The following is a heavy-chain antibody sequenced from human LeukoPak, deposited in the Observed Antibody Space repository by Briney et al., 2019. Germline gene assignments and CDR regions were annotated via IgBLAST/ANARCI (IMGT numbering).Heavy chain of an antibody. V-gene: IGHV1-69*13. CDR3: ARHYSSSTAPFDY. J-gene: IGHJ4*02. D-gene: IGHD6-6*01. CDR1: GGTFSSYA. Sequence: SVKVSCKASGGTFSSYAISWVRQAPGQGLEWMGGIIPIFGTANYAQKFQGRVTITADESTSTAYMELSSLRSEDTAVYYCARHYSSSTAPFDYWGQGTLVTVSS. CDR2: IIPIFGTA.